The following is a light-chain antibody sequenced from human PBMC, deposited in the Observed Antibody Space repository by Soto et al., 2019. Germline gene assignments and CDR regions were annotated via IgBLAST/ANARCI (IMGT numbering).Light chain of an antibody. CDR3: QHYGTTVYT. CDR2: AAF. Sequence: DIVLTQSPGTLSLSPGERATLSCRASQSVGSNYLAWYQQKPGQAPRLLIYAAFSRATGIPDRFSGSGSGTDFTLTITSLEPEDFAVYYCQHYGTTVYTFGHGTKLEI. V-gene: IGKV3-20*01. J-gene: IGKJ2*01. CDR1: QSVGSNY.